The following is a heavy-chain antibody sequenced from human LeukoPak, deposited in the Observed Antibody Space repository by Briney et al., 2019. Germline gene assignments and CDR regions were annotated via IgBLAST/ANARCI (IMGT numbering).Heavy chain of an antibody. CDR3: AIPIGANCSGGSCYRGMDV. J-gene: IGHJ6*02. CDR2: IIPILGIA. V-gene: IGHV1-69*04. CDR1: GYTFTSYG. D-gene: IGHD2-15*01. Sequence: GASVKVSCKASGYTFTSYGISWVRQAPGQGLEWMGRIIPILGIANYAQKFQGRVTITADKSTSTAYMELSSLRSEDTAVYYCAIPIGANCSGGSCYRGMDVWGQGTTVTVSS.